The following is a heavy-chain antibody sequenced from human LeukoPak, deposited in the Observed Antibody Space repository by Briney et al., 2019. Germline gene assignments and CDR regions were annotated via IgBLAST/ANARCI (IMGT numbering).Heavy chain of an antibody. Sequence: SETLSLTCTVSGGSISSGGYYWNWIRQHPGKGLEWIGYIYYSGSTYYNPSLKSRVTISVDTSKNQFSLKLSSVTAADTAVYYCARVREERSLEEYYYGMDVWGQGTAVTVSS. CDR1: GGSISSGGYY. CDR3: ARVREERSLEEYYYGMDV. D-gene: IGHD3-3*01. V-gene: IGHV4-31*03. J-gene: IGHJ6*02. CDR2: IYYSGST.